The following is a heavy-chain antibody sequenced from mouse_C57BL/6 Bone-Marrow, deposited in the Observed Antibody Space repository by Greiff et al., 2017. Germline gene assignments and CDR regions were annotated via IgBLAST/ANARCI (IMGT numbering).Heavy chain of an antibody. CDR1: GFTFSDYG. D-gene: IGHD1-1*01. V-gene: IGHV5-17*01. J-gene: IGHJ4*01. Sequence: EVKLVESGGGLVKPGGSLKLSCAASGFTFSDYGMHWVRQAPEKGLEWVAYISSVSSTIYYADTVKGRFTISRDNAKNTLFLQMTSLRSEDPAMYYCARWDGSSYAMDYCGQGTSITVS. CDR3: ARWDGSSYAMDY. CDR2: ISSVSSTI.